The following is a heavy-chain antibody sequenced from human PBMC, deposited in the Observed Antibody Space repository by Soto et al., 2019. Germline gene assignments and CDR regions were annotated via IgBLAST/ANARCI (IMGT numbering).Heavy chain of an antibody. CDR1: GDSVSSNSAA. V-gene: IGHV6-1*01. CDR2: TCYRSKWYN. Sequence: PSQTLSLTCAISGDSVSSNSAAWNWIRQSPSRGLEWLGRTCYRSKWYNDYAVSVKSRITIDPDTSKNQFSLQLNSVTPDDTAVYFCSRGTRSPKTFDYWGQGTLVTVSS. CDR3: SRGTRSPKTFDY. J-gene: IGHJ4*02. D-gene: IGHD2-2*01.